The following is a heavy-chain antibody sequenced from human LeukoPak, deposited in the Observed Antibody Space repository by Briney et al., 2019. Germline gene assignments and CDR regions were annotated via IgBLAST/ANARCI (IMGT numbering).Heavy chain of an antibody. CDR3: ASSTPNRDYASAFDY. J-gene: IGHJ4*02. CDR1: GYTFTVYY. Sequence: ASVKDSCNASGYTFTVYYLHWVRQAPGQGLEWMGIINPSGGSTSYAQKFQGRVTMTRDTSTSTVYMELSSLRSEDTAVYYCASSTPNRDYASAFDYWGQGTLVTVSS. CDR2: INPSGGST. V-gene: IGHV1-46*01. D-gene: IGHD4-17*01.